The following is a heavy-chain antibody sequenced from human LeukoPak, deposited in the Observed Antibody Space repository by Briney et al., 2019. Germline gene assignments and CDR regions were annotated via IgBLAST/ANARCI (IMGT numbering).Heavy chain of an antibody. CDR3: ARESEWELRYFDY. J-gene: IGHJ4*02. CDR2: VIPIFGTA. D-gene: IGHD1-26*01. CDR1: SDTFSSYG. V-gene: IGHV1-69*05. Sequence: SVKVSCKASSDTFSSYGVSWVRQAPGQGLEWMGRVIPIFGTANYAQRFQGRVTMTTDTSTSTAYMELRSLRSDDPAVYYCARESEWELRYFDYWGQGTLVTVSS.